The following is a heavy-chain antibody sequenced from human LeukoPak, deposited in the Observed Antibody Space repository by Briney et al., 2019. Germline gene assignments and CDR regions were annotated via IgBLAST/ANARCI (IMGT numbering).Heavy chain of an antibody. CDR1: GFTVSSNY. CDR2: ISEGGRST. V-gene: IGHV3-23*01. Sequence: GGSLRLSCAASGFTVSSNYMSWVRQAPGKGLEWVSAISEGGRSTYYADSVKGRFTMSRDNSKNTLFLQMNSLRAEDTAVYYCAKGGSGCSSTSCRDSYYYMDVWGKGTTVTVSS. J-gene: IGHJ6*03. CDR3: AKGGSGCSSTSCRDSYYYMDV. D-gene: IGHD2-2*01.